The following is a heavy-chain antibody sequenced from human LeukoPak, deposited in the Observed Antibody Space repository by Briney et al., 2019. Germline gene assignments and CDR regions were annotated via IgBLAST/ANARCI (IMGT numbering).Heavy chain of an antibody. D-gene: IGHD3-22*01. CDR1: GFTFVNAW. V-gene: IGHV3-15*01. CDR3: TTGTVVDDDSGGYQTDASDI. CDR2: IKSEPDGGTT. J-gene: IGHJ3*02. Sequence: PGGSLRLSCAASGFTFVNAWMSWVRQAPGKGLEWVGRIKSEPDGGTTDYAAPVNGRFTISRDDSKNTLYLQMNSLKTEDTAVYYCTTGTVVDDDSGGYQTDASDIWGQGTMVTVSS.